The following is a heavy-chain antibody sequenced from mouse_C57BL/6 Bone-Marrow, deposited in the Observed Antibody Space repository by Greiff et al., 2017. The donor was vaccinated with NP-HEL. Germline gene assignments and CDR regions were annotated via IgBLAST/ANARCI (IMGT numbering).Heavy chain of an antibody. CDR1: GYTFTSYW. J-gene: IGHJ2*01. CDR3: ARGSTTVVAEPNFDY. D-gene: IGHD1-1*01. V-gene: IGHV1-59*01. Sequence: VQLQQSGAELVRPGTSVKLSCKASGYTFTSYWMHWVKQRPGQGLEWIGVIDPSDSYTNYNQKFKGKATLTVDTSSSTAYMQLSSLTSEDSAVYYCARGSTTVVAEPNFDYWGQGTTLTVSS. CDR2: IDPSDSYT.